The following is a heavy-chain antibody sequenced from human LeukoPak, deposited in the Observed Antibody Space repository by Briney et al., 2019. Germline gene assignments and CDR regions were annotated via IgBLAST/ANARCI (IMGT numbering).Heavy chain of an antibody. V-gene: IGHV3-30-3*01. CDR1: RFTFSSYA. Sequence: QAGGSLRLSCAASRFTFSSYAMHWVRQAPGKGLEWVAVISYDGSNKYYADSVKGRFTISRDNSKNTLYLQMNSLRAEDTAVYYCARDTAMVHWGQGTLVTVSS. D-gene: IGHD5-18*01. CDR3: ARDTAMVH. J-gene: IGHJ4*02. CDR2: ISYDGSNK.